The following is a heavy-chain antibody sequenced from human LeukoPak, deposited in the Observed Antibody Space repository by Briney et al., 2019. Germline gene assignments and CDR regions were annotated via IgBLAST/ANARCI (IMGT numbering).Heavy chain of an antibody. J-gene: IGHJ4*02. CDR1: GFAFGSYA. D-gene: IGHD5-18*01. CDR2: ISVSGGST. CDR3: ARAVSQLWLPCAY. V-gene: IGHV3-23*01. Sequence: GGSLRLSCAASGFAFGSYAMSWVRQAPGKGLEWVSGISVSGGSTYYADSVKGRFTISRGNSKNTLYLQMNSLRADDTAVYYCARAVSQLWLPCAYWGQGTLVTVSS.